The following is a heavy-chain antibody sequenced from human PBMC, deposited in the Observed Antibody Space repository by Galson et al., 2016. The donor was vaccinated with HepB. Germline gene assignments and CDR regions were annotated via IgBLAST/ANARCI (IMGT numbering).Heavy chain of an antibody. V-gene: IGHV3-15*01. J-gene: IGHJ4*02. D-gene: IGHD1-26*01. CDR3: AKTHLHSGSVFDQ. Sequence: SLRLSCAASGCTCSNYSMNWVRQAPGKGLEWVGRVKSQPAGGKPDFAAFVKGRFTVSRDDLKNPVYWQMNSLKTEDTAVYYCAKTHLHSGSVFDQWGQGTLVTVSS. CDR2: VKSQPAGGKP. CDR1: GCTCSNYS.